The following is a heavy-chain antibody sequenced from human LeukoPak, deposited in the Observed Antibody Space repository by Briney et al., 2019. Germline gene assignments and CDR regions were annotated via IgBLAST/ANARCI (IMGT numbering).Heavy chain of an antibody. CDR1: GFTLDDYG. Sequence: GRSLRLSCAASGFTLDDYGMHWVRHAPGKGREWVSGISWNSGTIVYADSVSGRFTISRDKAKNSVYLQMNSLKAEDTALYYCAKGGYSSGWYGDHWGQGTLVTVSS. J-gene: IGHJ4*02. D-gene: IGHD6-19*01. CDR2: ISWNSGTI. CDR3: AKGGYSSGWYGDH. V-gene: IGHV3-9*01.